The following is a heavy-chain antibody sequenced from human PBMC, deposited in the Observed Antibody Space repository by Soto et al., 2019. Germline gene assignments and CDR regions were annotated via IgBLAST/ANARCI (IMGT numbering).Heavy chain of an antibody. D-gene: IGHD3-10*01. Sequence: QVQLVQSGAEVKKPGASVKVSCKASGYTFTDNGVSWMRQAPGQGLEWMGWINPNNGNTKYAQNFRGRVTMTTDTSTSTAYVELRSLRSDDTAMYYCARSSISGIFYYYYWGQGTLVTVSS. V-gene: IGHV1-18*01. CDR1: GYTFTDNG. CDR3: ARSSISGIFYYYY. J-gene: IGHJ4*02. CDR2: INPNNGNT.